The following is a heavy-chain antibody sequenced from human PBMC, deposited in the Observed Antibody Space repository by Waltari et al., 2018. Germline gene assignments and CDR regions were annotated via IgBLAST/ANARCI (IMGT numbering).Heavy chain of an antibody. CDR1: GFTFSSYE. D-gene: IGHD6-13*01. CDR2: ISSSGSTI. V-gene: IGHV3-48*03. CDR3: ARGYSSSWYSPPIDY. Sequence: EVQLVESGGGLVQPGWSLRLSCAASGFTFSSYEMNWVRQAPGKGLEWVSYISSSGSTIYYADSVKGRFTISRDNAKNSLYLQMNSLRAEDTAVYYCARGYSSSWYSPPIDYWGQGTLVTVSS. J-gene: IGHJ4*02.